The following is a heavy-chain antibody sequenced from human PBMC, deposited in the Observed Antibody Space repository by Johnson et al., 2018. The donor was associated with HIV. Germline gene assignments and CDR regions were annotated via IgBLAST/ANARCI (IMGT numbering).Heavy chain of an antibody. D-gene: IGHD7-27*01. CDR1: GFTFSDYY. V-gene: IGHV3-23*04. Sequence: MLLVESGGGLVKPGGSLRLSCAVSGFTFSDYYMSWIHQAPGKGLEWVSAISGSGGSTYYADSVKGRFTISRDNSKNTLYLQLNSLRAEDTAVYYCAPLGDAFDIWGQGTMVTVAS. CDR2: ISGSGGST. CDR3: APLGDAFDI. J-gene: IGHJ3*02.